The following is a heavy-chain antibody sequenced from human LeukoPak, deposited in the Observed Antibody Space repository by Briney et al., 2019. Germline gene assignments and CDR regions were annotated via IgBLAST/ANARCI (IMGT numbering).Heavy chain of an antibody. J-gene: IGHJ4*02. CDR3: ARGNAN. CDR2: IYYTGSG. Sequence: PSETLSLTCTVSGGSVSSYYWSWIRQPPGKGLEWIGYIYYTGSGNYNPSLKSRVTISLDTSKTQFFLKLSSVTAADTALYYCARGNANWGQGTLVTVSS. CDR1: GGSVSSYY. V-gene: IGHV4-59*02.